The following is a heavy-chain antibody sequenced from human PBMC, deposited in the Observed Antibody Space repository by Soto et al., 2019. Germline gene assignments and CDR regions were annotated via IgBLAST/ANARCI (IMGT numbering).Heavy chain of an antibody. Sequence: SETLSLTCAVHGGSFSGYYWSWIRQPPGKGLEWIGEINHSGSTNYNPSLKSRVTISVDTSKNQFSLKLSSVTAADTAVYYCARLDYDSSGYPFDYWGQGTLVTVSS. J-gene: IGHJ4*02. D-gene: IGHD3-22*01. CDR1: GGSFSGYY. V-gene: IGHV4-34*01. CDR3: ARLDYDSSGYPFDY. CDR2: INHSGST.